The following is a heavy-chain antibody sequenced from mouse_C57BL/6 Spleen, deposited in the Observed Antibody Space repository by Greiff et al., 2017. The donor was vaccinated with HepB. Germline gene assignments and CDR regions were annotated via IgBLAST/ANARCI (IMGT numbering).Heavy chain of an antibody. CDR3: TTLFTTVVATGDY. J-gene: IGHJ2*01. CDR2: IDPENGDT. V-gene: IGHV14-4*01. D-gene: IGHD1-1*01. CDR1: GFNIKDDY. Sequence: EVQLQQSGAELVRPGASVKLSCTASGFNIKDDYMHWVKQRPEQGLEWIGWIDPENGDTEYASKFQGKATITADTSSNTAYLQLSSLTSEDTAVYYCTTLFTTVVATGDYWGQGTTLTVSS.